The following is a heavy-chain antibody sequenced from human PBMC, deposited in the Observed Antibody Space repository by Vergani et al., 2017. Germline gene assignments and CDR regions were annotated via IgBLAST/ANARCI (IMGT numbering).Heavy chain of an antibody. V-gene: IGHV4-59*11. Sequence: QVQLQESGPGLVKSSETLSLTCSVSFDSIRNLYCIWIRQPPGKGLEWVGSIHYSENTNYNPSLKTRGTISVDTSKNQFSLTLTSVTAADTAVYYCASDTRSGQRADRWGQGILVTVTS. CDR1: FDSIRNLY. D-gene: IGHD6-19*01. CDR2: IHYSENT. CDR3: ASDTRSGQRADR. J-gene: IGHJ5*02.